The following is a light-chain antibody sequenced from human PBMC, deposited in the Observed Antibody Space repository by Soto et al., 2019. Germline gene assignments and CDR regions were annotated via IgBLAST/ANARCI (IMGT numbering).Light chain of an antibody. Sequence: DIVITQSPLSLPVTPGEPACISCRSSQSLLHSSGNNYLDWYLQKPGQSPQLLIYLGSNRASGVPDRFSGSGSGTDFTLKINRVEAEDVGVYYCMQTLQSPLTFGGGTKVDIK. CDR1: QSLLHSSGNNY. J-gene: IGKJ4*01. V-gene: IGKV2-28*01. CDR3: MQTLQSPLT. CDR2: LGS.